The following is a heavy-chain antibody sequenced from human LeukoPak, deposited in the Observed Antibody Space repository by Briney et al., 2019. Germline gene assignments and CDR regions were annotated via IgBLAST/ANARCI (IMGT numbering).Heavy chain of an antibody. CDR1: GFTFSSYA. CDR3: AKFYDILTGYFDY. CDR2: ISGGGGST. J-gene: IGHJ4*02. D-gene: IGHD3-9*01. V-gene: IGHV3-23*01. Sequence: PGGSLRLSRAASGFTFSSYAMSWVRQAPGKGLEGVSTISGGGGSTYYAYYTDSVRGRFTFSRDNSKNRLYLQMNSLRAEHTAVYYCAKFYDILTGYFDYWGQGALVTVSS.